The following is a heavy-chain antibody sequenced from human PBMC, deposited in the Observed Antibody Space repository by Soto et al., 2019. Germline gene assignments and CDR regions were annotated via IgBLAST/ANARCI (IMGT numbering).Heavy chain of an antibody. CDR1: GGSFSGYY. V-gene: IGHV4-34*01. D-gene: IGHD6-13*01. J-gene: IGHJ4*02. Sequence: PSETLSLTCAVYGGSFSGYYWSWIRQPPWKGLEWIGEINHSGSTNYNPSLKSRITISVDKSKNQFSLKLTSVTVADTAVYYCATSYGNAWYTFRGQGTQVTVSS. CDR2: INHSGST. CDR3: ATSYGNAWYTF.